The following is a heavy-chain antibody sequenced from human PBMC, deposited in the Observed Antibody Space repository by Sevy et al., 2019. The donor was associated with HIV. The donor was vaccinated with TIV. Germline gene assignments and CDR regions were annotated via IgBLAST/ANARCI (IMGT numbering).Heavy chain of an antibody. D-gene: IGHD2-21*02. J-gene: IGHJ4*02. CDR2: MSHDGNYK. Sequence: GGSLRLSCAASGFTFSDYEMHWVRQAPGKGLEWVAVMSHDGNYKNHADSVKVRFTISRDNFKNTLYLQMNSLRVEDTAAYFCARLFSCGGDCYYLDYRGQGAPVTVSS. CDR3: ARLFSCGGDCYYLDY. V-gene: IGHV3-30*04. CDR1: GFTFSDYE.